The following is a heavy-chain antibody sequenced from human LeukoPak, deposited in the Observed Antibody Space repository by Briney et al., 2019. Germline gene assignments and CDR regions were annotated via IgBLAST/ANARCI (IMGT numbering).Heavy chain of an antibody. D-gene: IGHD6-6*01. CDR2: MNPNSGNT. CDR3: ARGTSIAEPFDP. Sequence: EASVKVSCKASGYTFTSYDINWVRQATGQGLEWMGWMNPNSGNTGYAQKFQGRVTITRNTSISTAYMGLSSLRSEDTAVYYCARGTSIAEPFDPWGQGTLVTVSS. V-gene: IGHV1-8*03. CDR1: GYTFTSYD. J-gene: IGHJ5*02.